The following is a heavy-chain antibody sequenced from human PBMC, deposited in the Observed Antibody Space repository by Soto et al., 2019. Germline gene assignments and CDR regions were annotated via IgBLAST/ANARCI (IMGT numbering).Heavy chain of an antibody. CDR1: GFTFSSYS. V-gene: IGHV3-48*01. J-gene: IGHJ4*02. Sequence: GGSLRLSCAASGFTFSSYSMNLVRQAPGKGLEWVSYISSSSSTIYYADSVKGRFTISRDNAKNSLYLQMNSLRAEDTAVYYCARANYYGSPGDFDYWGQGTLVTVSS. CDR3: ARANYYGSPGDFDY. D-gene: IGHD3-10*01. CDR2: ISSSSSTI.